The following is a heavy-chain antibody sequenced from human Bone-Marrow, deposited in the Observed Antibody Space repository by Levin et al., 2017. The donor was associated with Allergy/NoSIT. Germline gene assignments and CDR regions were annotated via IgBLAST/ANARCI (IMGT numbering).Heavy chain of an antibody. J-gene: IGHJ6*02. V-gene: IGHV1-8*01. D-gene: IGHD2-8*01. CDR3: ARRRMSREKRGYYYGMDV. Sequence: ASVKVSCKASGYTFTSYDINWVRQATGQGLEWMGWMNPNSGNTGYAQKFQGRVTMTRNTSISTAYMELSSLRSEDTAVYYCARRRMSREKRGYYYGMDVWGQGTTVTVSS. CDR1: GYTFTSYD. CDR2: MNPNSGNT.